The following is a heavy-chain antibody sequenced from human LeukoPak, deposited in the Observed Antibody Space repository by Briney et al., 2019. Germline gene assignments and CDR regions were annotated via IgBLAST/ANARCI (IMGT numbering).Heavy chain of an antibody. Sequence: SETLSLTCAVSGGPISSYHWSWIRQPPGKGLEWIGYIYYSGSTNYNPSLKSRVTISVDTSKNQFSLKLSSVTAADTAVYYCAAVSNYYDSSGPVLYFDYWGQGTLVTVSS. CDR2: IYYSGST. J-gene: IGHJ4*02. CDR1: GGPISSYH. CDR3: AAVSNYYDSSGPVLYFDY. V-gene: IGHV4-59*01. D-gene: IGHD3-22*01.